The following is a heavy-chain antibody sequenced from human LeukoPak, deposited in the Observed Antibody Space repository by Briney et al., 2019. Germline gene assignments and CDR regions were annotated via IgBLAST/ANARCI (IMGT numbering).Heavy chain of an antibody. J-gene: IGHJ4*01. Sequence: ASVKVSRKASGYTFTYYYIHWVRQAPGQGLEWMGWINPDSGDTKYVQKFQGRVTMTRDTSISTAYIDLSSLRSDDTAVYYCARDPYGDNHLDYWGHGTLVTVSS. CDR1: GYTFTYYY. CDR2: INPDSGDT. V-gene: IGHV1-2*02. CDR3: ARDPYGDNHLDY. D-gene: IGHD4-17*01.